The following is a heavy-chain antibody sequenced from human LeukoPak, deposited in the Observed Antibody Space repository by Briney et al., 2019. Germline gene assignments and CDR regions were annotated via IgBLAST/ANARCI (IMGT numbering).Heavy chain of an antibody. Sequence: ASVKVSCKASGHTFTNYGVTWVRQAPGQGLEWMGWVNADKGNTNYAQKFQDRATISIDTSTTTAFMELRSLRSDDTAVYYCAKNRGGTWWDLVDYWGQGTLVTVSS. CDR1: GHTFTNYG. V-gene: IGHV1-18*01. CDR2: VNADKGNT. CDR3: AKNRGGTWWDLVDY. D-gene: IGHD1-26*01. J-gene: IGHJ4*02.